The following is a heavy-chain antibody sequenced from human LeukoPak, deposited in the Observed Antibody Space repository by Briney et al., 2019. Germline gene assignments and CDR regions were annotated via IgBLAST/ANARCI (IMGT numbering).Heavy chain of an antibody. CDR2: ISAYYGNT. J-gene: IGHJ4*02. Sequence: GASVKVSCKASGYPFTSYGISWVRQAPGQGLEWMGWISAYYGNTNYAQKLQGRVTMTTDTSTSTAYMELRSLRSDDTAVYYCARDSRRGDCSGGSCYSGGNFDYWGQGTLVTVSS. CDR1: GYPFTSYG. V-gene: IGHV1-18*01. CDR3: ARDSRRGDCSGGSCYSGGNFDY. D-gene: IGHD2-15*01.